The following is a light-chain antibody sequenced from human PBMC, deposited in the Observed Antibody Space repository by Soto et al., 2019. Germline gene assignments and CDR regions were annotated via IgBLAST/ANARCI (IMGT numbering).Light chain of an antibody. CDR2: DAS. CDR1: QSISRS. Sequence: EIVLTQSPAILSVSPGERATLSCRASQSISRSLAWYQQKPGQAPRLLISDASTRATGIPARFSGSGSGTEFTLTISSLQSEDHAVYYCQQYGDWPPETFGQGTKVDIK. CDR3: QQYGDWPPET. V-gene: IGKV3-15*01. J-gene: IGKJ2*01.